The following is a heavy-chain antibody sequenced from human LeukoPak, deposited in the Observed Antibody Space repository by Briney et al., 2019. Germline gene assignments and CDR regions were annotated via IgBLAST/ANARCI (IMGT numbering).Heavy chain of an antibody. J-gene: IGHJ4*02. Sequence: ASVKVSCKASGYTFTSYAMHWVRQAPGQRLEWMGWISAGNGNTKYSQKFQGRVTITRDTSASTAYMELSSLRSEGTAVYYCARWPPSGSGGSLHFDYWGQGTLVTVSS. D-gene: IGHD2-15*01. CDR1: GYTFTSYA. CDR3: ARWPPSGSGGSLHFDY. CDR2: ISAGNGNT. V-gene: IGHV1-3*01.